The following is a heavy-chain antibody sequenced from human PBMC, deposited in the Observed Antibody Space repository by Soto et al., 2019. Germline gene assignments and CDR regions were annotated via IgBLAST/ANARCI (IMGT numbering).Heavy chain of an antibody. CDR3: AVRKTGSYFDY. CDR1: GFTFSSYA. CDR2: IGASGAGT. Sequence: GGSLRLSCAASGFTFSSYAMSWVRQAPGKGLEWVSSIGASGAGTYYADCVKGRFIISRDNSKNILHLQMNSLRAEDTAVYYCAVRKTGSYFDYWGQGTLVTVPQ. V-gene: IGHV3-23*01. J-gene: IGHJ4*02. D-gene: IGHD1-26*01.